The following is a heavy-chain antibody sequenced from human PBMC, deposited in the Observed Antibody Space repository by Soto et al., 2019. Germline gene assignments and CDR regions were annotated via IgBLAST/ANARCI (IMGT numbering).Heavy chain of an antibody. J-gene: IGHJ4*02. Sequence: QVQLVESGGGVVQPGTSLRLSCEASGFMFSSYGRFWVRQAPGKGLEWVAVVTYDGRNAYYGEAVKGRFTISRDNSNNRLYLEMNSLRAEDTAVYYCGKGKGVTRSGVVYFDYWGLGTALTVSS. D-gene: IGHD3-3*01. CDR2: VTYDGRNA. CDR1: GFMFSSYG. V-gene: IGHV3-30*18. CDR3: GKGKGVTRSGVVYFDY.